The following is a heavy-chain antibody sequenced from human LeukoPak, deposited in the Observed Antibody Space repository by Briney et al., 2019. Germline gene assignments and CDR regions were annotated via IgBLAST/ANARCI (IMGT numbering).Heavy chain of an antibody. CDR1: GGSFSGYY. CDR3: ARGKGSGLARKGRYFDY. D-gene: IGHD3-10*01. CDR2: INHSGST. J-gene: IGHJ4*02. V-gene: IGHV4-34*01. Sequence: PSETLSLTCAVYGGSFSGYYWSWIRQPPGKGLEWIGEINHSGSTNYSPSLKSRVTISVDTSKNQFSLKLSSVTAADTAVYYCARGKGSGLARKGRYFDYWGQGTLVTVSS.